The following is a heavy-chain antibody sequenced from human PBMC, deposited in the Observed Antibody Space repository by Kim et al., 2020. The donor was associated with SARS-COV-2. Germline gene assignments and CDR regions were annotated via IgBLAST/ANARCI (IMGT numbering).Heavy chain of an antibody. J-gene: IGHJ6*02. CDR3: AKDLVVVATYYYYGMDV. D-gene: IGHD2-15*01. Sequence: GGSLRLSCAASGFTFSSYAMHWVRQAPGKGLEWVAVIWYDGSNKYYADSVKGRFTISRDNSKNTLYLQMNSLRAEDTAVYYCAKDLVVVATYYYYGMDVWGQGNTVTGSS. CDR1: GFTFSSYA. CDR2: IWYDGSNK. V-gene: IGHV3-33*06.